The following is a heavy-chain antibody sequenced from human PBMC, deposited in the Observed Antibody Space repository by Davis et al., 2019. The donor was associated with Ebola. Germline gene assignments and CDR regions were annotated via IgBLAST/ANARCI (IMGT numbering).Heavy chain of an antibody. V-gene: IGHV3-30-3*01. CDR1: GFTFSSYA. D-gene: IGHD3-22*01. CDR3: ARDLSYYDSSGHPGPYYFDY. J-gene: IGHJ4*02. CDR2: ISYDGSNK. Sequence: GESLKISCAASGFTFSSYAMHWVRQAPGKGLEWVAVISYDGSNKYYADSVKGRFTISRDNAKNSLYLQMNSLRAEDTAVYYCARDLSYYDSSGHPGPYYFDYWGQGTLVTVSS.